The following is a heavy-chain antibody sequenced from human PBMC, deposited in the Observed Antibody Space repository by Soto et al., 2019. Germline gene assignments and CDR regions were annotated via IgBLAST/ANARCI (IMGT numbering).Heavy chain of an antibody. Sequence: PGGSLRLSCAAYGFTFNDFAIHWVRQAPGKGLEWVASIDWSGANIAYAASVEGRFTISRDNVKNSLFLQMNSLRAEDTAFYFCARDSGIVAAGRFSFDPRGQGTLVTVSS. CDR3: ARDSGIVAAGRFSFDP. CDR2: IDWSGANI. V-gene: IGHV3-9*01. J-gene: IGHJ5*02. CDR1: GFTFNDFA. D-gene: IGHD6-13*01.